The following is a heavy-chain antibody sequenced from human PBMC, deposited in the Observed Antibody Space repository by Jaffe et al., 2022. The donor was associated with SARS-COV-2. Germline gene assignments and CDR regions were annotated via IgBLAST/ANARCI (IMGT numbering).Heavy chain of an antibody. J-gene: IGHJ4*02. CDR1: GFTFDDYT. CDR3: AKETQGYGSIYFDY. D-gene: IGHD3-10*01. V-gene: IGHV3-43*01. CDR2: ISWDGGST. Sequence: EVQLVESGGVVVQPGGSLRLSCAASGFTFDDYTMHWVRQAPGKGLEWVSLISWDGGSTYYADSVKGRFTISRDNSKNSLYLQMNSLRTEDTALYYCAKETQGYGSIYFDYWGQGTLVTVSS.